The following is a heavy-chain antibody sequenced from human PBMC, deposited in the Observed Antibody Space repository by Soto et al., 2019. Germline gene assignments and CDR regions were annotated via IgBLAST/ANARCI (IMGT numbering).Heavy chain of an antibody. CDR2: INSGSFSI. D-gene: IGHD6-6*01. V-gene: IGHV3-21*01. CDR1: GFTFSSYS. Sequence: GGSLGLSCAASGFTFSSYSMNWVRQAPGKGLEWVSSINSGSFSINYADSVKGRFSISRDNAQNSLHLQMNNLRAEDTAVYYCARNESSNIYVTDVWGQGPTGTVSS. CDR3: ARNESSNIYVTDV. J-gene: IGHJ6*02.